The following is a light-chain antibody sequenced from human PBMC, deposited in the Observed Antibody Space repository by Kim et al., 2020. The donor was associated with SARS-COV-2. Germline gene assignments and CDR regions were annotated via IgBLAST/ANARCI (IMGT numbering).Light chain of an antibody. V-gene: IGLV3-1*01. J-gene: IGLJ2*01. CDR1: KLEDRY. Sequence: SVSPGQTASITCSGDKLEDRYACWYQQKPGQSPVLVIYQDAKRPSGIPERFSGSNSGNTATLTITGTQAMDEADYYCQTWDSSTVVFGGGTQLTVL. CDR2: QDA. CDR3: QTWDSSTVV.